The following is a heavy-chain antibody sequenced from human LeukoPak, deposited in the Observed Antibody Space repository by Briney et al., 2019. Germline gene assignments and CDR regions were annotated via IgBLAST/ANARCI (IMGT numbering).Heavy chain of an antibody. CDR1: GFTFDDYA. J-gene: IGHJ3*02. Sequence: GGSLRLSCAASGFTFDDYAMHWVRQAPGKGLEWVSGISWNSGSIGYADSVKGRFIISRDNAKNSLYLQMNSLRAEDTALYHCAKDMADGSGSYYRAFDIWGQGTMVTVSS. V-gene: IGHV3-9*01. CDR2: ISWNSGSI. D-gene: IGHD3-10*01. CDR3: AKDMADGSGSYYRAFDI.